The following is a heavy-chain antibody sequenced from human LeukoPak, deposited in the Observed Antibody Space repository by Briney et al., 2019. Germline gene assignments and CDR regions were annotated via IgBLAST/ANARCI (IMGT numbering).Heavy chain of an antibody. V-gene: IGHV3-30*04. Sequence: GRSLRLSCAASGFTFSSYAMHWVRQAPGKGLEWVAAISYDGSNKYYADSVKGRFTISRDNSKNTLYLQMNSPRAEDTAVYYCARERNTAMVSPDYWGQGTLVTVSS. CDR1: GFTFSSYA. CDR3: ARERNTAMVSPDY. CDR2: ISYDGSNK. D-gene: IGHD5-18*01. J-gene: IGHJ4*02.